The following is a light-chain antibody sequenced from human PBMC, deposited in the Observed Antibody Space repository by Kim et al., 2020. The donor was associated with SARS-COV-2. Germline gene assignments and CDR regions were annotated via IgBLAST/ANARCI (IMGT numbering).Light chain of an antibody. CDR2: GKN. J-gene: IGLJ2*01. V-gene: IGLV3-19*01. CDR1: SLRSYY. CDR3: NSRDSSGNQV. Sequence: SSELTQDPAVSVALGQTVRITCQGDSLRSYYANWYQQKPGQAPVVVIYGKNNRPSGIPDRFSGSSPGNTASLTITGAQAEDEADYYCNSRDSSGNQVFGGGTKLTV.